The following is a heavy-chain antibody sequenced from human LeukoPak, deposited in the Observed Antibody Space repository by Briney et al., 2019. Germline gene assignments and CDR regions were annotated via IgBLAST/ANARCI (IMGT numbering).Heavy chain of an antibody. Sequence: GGSLRLSCAASGFSLGDYWMSWVRQAPGKGLEWVANINEAGTMKSVADSVKGRFTISRDNTKNSLYLEVNSLRAEDTAVYYCARDEPGYGEFLLYWGQGTLLTVSS. V-gene: IGHV3-7*01. D-gene: IGHD3-10*01. J-gene: IGHJ4*02. CDR1: GFSLGDYW. CDR2: INEAGTMK. CDR3: ARDEPGYGEFLLY.